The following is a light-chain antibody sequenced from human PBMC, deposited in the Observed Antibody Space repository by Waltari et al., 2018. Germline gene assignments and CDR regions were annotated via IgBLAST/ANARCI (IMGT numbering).Light chain of an antibody. CDR1: QSISMY. Sequence: DIQMTQYPSSLSASMGDRVTLTCRASQSISMYFNWYQQKPGKAPKLLIYAASTLQSGVPSRFSGSGSGTDFTLTISSLQPEDFATYYCQQSFSTPDTFGPGTTVEIK. V-gene: IGKV1-39*01. CDR2: AAS. J-gene: IGKJ3*01. CDR3: QQSFSTPDT.